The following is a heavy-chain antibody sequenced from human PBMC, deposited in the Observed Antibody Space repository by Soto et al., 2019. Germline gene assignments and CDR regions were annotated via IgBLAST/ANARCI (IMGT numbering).Heavy chain of an antibody. CDR3: ARSLRQGDF. V-gene: IGHV1-46*01. Sequence: QVQLVQSGAEVKKPGASVKISCKASGYTFIHYYIHWVRQAPGQGLEWMAIINPNGGSTNYAQKFQDRVTVTSDTSTTTVSMELNSLESDDTAVYFCARSLRQGDFWGQGTLVTVSS. D-gene: IGHD2-21*01. CDR2: INPNGGST. J-gene: IGHJ4*02. CDR1: GYTFIHYY.